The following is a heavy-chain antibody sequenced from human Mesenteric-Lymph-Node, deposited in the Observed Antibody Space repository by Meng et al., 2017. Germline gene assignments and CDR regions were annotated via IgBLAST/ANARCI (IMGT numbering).Heavy chain of an antibody. CDR1: GFTFSSYG. CDR2: IWYDGSNK. J-gene: IGHJ3*02. Sequence: GGSLRLSCAASGFTFSSYGMHWVRHAPGKGLEWVAVIWYDGSNKYYADSVKGRFTISRDNSRNTLYLQMNSLRAEGTAVYYCASGNKSDYDSSGYQSDAFDIWGQGTMVTVSS. CDR3: ASGNKSDYDSSGYQSDAFDI. D-gene: IGHD3-22*01. V-gene: IGHV3-33*01.